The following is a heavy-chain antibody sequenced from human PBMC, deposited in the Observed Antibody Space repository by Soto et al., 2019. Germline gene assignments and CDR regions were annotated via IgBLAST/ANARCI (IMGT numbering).Heavy chain of an antibody. CDR3: ATGTGRSDFEY. V-gene: IGHV3-15*01. J-gene: IGHJ4*02. D-gene: IGHD3-3*01. CDR1: GFTFSDAW. CDR2: IISKTHGGAT. Sequence: GGSLRLSCAASGFTFSDAWMSWVRQAPGKGLEWVGRIISKTHGGATDYAAPVQGRFTISRDDSKNTLFLQMNSLKTEDTAVYYCATGTGRSDFEYWCQGTLVTVSS.